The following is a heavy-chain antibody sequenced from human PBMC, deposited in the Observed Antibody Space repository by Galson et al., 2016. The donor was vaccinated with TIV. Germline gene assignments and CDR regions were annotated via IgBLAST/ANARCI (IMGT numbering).Heavy chain of an antibody. CDR2: VTGSGAIT. Sequence: SLRLSCAASGFTFTNYGMNWVRQAPGKGLEWVSGVTGSGAITYFAESVKGRVTISRDNSKNMLYLQVNSLRVEDTAVYYCARRGAHLQNAFDVWGQGTTVTVSS. CDR1: GFTFTNYG. CDR3: ARRGAHLQNAFDV. V-gene: IGHV3-23*01. J-gene: IGHJ3*01. D-gene: IGHD3-10*01.